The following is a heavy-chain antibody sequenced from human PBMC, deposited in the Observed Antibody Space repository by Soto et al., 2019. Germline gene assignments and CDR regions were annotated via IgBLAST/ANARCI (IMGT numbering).Heavy chain of an antibody. CDR3: VKGMNYYYYYMDV. CDR2: ISGSGGKT. CDR1: GFIFSDYA. V-gene: IGHV3-23*01. Sequence: EVQLLESGGGFVPPGGSLRLSCAASGFIFSDYAMTWVRQAPGKGLEWVSAISGSGGKTYYGDSVKGRFTISRDSSQNMMSLQMSGLRAEDTAIYYCVKGMNYYYYYMDVWGNGTTVTVSS. J-gene: IGHJ6*03.